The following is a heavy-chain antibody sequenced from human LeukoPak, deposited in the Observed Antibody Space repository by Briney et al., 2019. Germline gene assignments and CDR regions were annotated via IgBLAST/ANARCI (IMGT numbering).Heavy chain of an antibody. CDR1: GYTFTDYY. V-gene: IGHV1-18*04. Sequence: ASVKVSCKASGYTFTDYYMHWVRQAPGQGLEWMGWISAYNGNTNYAQKLQGRVTMTTDTSTSTAYMEPRSLRSDDTAVYYCARGENGVWGSYRKNWFDPWGQGTLVTVSS. D-gene: IGHD3-16*02. J-gene: IGHJ5*02. CDR3: ARGENGVWGSYRKNWFDP. CDR2: ISAYNGNT.